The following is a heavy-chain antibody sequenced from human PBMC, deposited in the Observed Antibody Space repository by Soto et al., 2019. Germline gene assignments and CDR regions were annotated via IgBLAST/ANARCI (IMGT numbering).Heavy chain of an antibody. V-gene: IGHV3-73*01. D-gene: IGHD6-13*01. CDR2: IRSKASNYAT. Sequence: EVQLVESGGGLVQPGGSMRLSCAASGFNFSVSSMHWVRQASGKGLEWLGRIRSKASNYATTYSESVRGRFIISRDDSQDTMFLQMNSLRTEDTAMYYCAIEAAGFGHWGQGTLVTVSS. J-gene: IGHJ4*02. CDR1: GFNFSVSS. CDR3: AIEAAGFGH.